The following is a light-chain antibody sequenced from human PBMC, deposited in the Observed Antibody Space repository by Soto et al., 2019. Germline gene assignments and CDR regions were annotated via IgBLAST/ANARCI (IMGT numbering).Light chain of an antibody. V-gene: IGKV1-5*03. CDR2: EAS. J-gene: IGKJ1*01. CDR3: QLADAHSCR. CDR1: QNINSL. Sequence: DNHLTQAPSTLPPLVGTRFTITCRASQNINSLLAWYQQKPGKAPKLLIYEASTLERGVPSRFGGSGSGTEFTLTISILQSDDFVTYWCQLADAHSCRLGEGTKVDVK.